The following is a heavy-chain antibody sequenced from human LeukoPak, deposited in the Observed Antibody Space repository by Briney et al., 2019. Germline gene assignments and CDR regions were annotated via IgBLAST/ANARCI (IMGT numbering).Heavy chain of an antibody. CDR2: ISTSSIYI. D-gene: IGHD1-1*01. V-gene: IGHV3-21*01. CDR1: GFTFSSYN. CDR3: ARNQDWNDRGGLDY. Sequence: GGSLRLSCAASGFTFSSYNMNWVRQAPGKGLEWVSCISTSSIYIYNADSVKGRFTISRDNAKNSLYLQMNSLRAEDTAVYYCARNQDWNDRGGLDYWGQGTLVTVSS. J-gene: IGHJ4*02.